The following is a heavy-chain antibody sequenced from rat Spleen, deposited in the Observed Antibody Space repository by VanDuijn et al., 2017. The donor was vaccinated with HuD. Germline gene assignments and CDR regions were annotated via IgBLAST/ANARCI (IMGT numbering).Heavy chain of an antibody. J-gene: IGHJ3*01. D-gene: IGHD1-7*01. V-gene: IGHV2-13*01. CDR2: IWGDGIS. CDR3: ARGDGGYYGYAGVWFAY. CDR1: GFSLSNYG. Sequence: QVQLKESGPGLVQPSQTLSLTCTVSGFSLSNYGLIWVRQPPGKGLEWMGVIWGDGISNYNSALKSRLNISRDTSKSQVFLKMNSLQTEDTATYYCARGDGGYYGYAGVWFAYWGQGTLVTVSS.